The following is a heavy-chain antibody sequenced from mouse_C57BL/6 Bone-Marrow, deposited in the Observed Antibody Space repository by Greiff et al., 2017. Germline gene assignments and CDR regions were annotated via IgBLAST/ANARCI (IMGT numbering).Heavy chain of an antibody. V-gene: IGHV1-55*01. CDR1: GYTFTSYW. CDR3: ARVELRICYDYDGFAY. J-gene: IGHJ3*01. D-gene: IGHD2-4*01. Sequence: QVQLQQPGAELVKPGASVKMSCKASGYTFTSYWITWVKQRPGQGLEWIGDIYPGSGSTNYNEKFKSKATLTVDTSSSTAYMQLSSLTSEDSAVYYCARVELRICYDYDGFAYWGQGTLVTVSA. CDR2: IYPGSGST.